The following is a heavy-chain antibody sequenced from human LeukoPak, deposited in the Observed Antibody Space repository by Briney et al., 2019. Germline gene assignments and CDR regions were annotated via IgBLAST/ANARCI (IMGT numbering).Heavy chain of an antibody. J-gene: IGHJ5*02. D-gene: IGHD1-1*01. Sequence: SETLSLTCTVSGGSISSYYWSWIRQPAGKGLDWIGRIYTSWSTNYNPSLKSRVTMSVDTAKNQFSLKLSSVTAADTAGDYCARENSPVQLERRSFDPWGQGTLVTVSS. CDR2: IYTSWST. V-gene: IGHV4-4*07. CDR1: GGSISSYY. CDR3: ARENSPVQLERRSFDP.